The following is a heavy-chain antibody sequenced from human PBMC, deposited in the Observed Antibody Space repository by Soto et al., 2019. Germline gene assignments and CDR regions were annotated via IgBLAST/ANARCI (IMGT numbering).Heavy chain of an antibody. CDR3: VRQGIDYLHGLVDV. Sequence: QVQLQQSGPRLVKPSETLSLTCTVSSGPDRSHNWGWIRQPPGRGLEWIGYVYYTGDTAYNPSLRSRVSISADTSTNDTSLTLSPVTAADRAVHYCVRQGIDYLHGLVDVWGQGTTVSVSS. J-gene: IGHJ6*02. CDR2: VYYTGDT. CDR1: SGPDRSHN. V-gene: IGHV4-59*08. D-gene: IGHD4-17*01.